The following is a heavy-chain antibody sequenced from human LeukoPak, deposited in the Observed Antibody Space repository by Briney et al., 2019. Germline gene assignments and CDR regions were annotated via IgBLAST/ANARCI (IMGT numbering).Heavy chain of an antibody. Sequence: PGGSLRLSCAASGFTFSSYAMSWVRQAPGKGLEWVSAISGSGGSTYHADSVKGRFTISRDNSKNTLYLQMNSLRAEDTAVYYCARDPALQRYYDFWSGYYVSWFDPWGQGTLVTVSS. D-gene: IGHD3-3*01. CDR3: ARDPALQRYYDFWSGYYVSWFDP. CDR1: GFTFSSYA. J-gene: IGHJ5*02. V-gene: IGHV3-23*01. CDR2: ISGSGGST.